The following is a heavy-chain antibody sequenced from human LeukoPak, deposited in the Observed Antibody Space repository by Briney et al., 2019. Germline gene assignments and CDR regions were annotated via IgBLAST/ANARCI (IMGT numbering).Heavy chain of an antibody. CDR2: IYHSGST. D-gene: IGHD3-10*01. Sequence: PSETLSLTCAVSGGSISSSNWWSWVRQPPGKGLEWIGAIYHSGSTNYNPTLKSRVTISVDKSKNQFSLKLSSVTAADTAVYYCARGSGSGIPFDYWGQGTLVTVSS. CDR3: ARGSGSGIPFDY. CDR1: GGSISSSNW. V-gene: IGHV4-4*02. J-gene: IGHJ4*02.